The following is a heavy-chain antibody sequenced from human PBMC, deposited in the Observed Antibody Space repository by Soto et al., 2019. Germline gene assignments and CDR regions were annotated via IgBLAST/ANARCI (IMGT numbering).Heavy chain of an antibody. CDR1: GGSISSGGYY. V-gene: IGHV4-31*03. D-gene: IGHD3-22*01. CDR3: ARVTGYYYDSKPYYFDY. CDR2: IYYSGST. J-gene: IGHJ4*02. Sequence: QVQLQESGPGLVKPSQTLSLTCTVSGGSISSGGYYWSWIRQHPGKGLEWIGYIYYSGSTYYNPSLKSRVTISVDTSKNQYSLKLSSVTAADTAVYYCARVTGYYYDSKPYYFDYWGQGTLVTVSS.